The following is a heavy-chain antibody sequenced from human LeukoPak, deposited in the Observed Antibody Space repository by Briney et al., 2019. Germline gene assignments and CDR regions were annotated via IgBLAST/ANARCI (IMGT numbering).Heavy chain of an antibody. J-gene: IGHJ4*02. Sequence: PSETLSLTCTVSGGSISSSSYYWGWLRQPPGQGLEWIGSIYYSGSTYYNPSLKSRVTISVDTSKNQFSLKLSSVTAADTAVYYCARQQIQLWGPFDYWGQGTLVTVSS. D-gene: IGHD5-18*01. CDR2: IYYSGST. CDR1: GGSISSSSYY. CDR3: ARQQIQLWGPFDY. V-gene: IGHV4-39*01.